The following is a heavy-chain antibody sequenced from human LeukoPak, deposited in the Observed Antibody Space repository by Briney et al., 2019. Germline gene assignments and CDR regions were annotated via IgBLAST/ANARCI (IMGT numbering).Heavy chain of an antibody. Sequence: SETLSLTCTVSGASISSYYWSWIRQPPGKGLEWIGYIYYSGSTNYNPSLKSRVTISVDTSKNQFSLKLSSVTAADTAVYYCARSLSHAADAFDIWGQGTMVTVSS. CDR2: IYYSGST. CDR3: ARSLSHAADAFDI. V-gene: IGHV4-59*08. J-gene: IGHJ3*02. D-gene: IGHD2-2*01. CDR1: GASISSYY.